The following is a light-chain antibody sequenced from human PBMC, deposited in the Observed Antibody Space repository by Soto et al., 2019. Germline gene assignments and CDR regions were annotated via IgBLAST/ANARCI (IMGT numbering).Light chain of an antibody. J-gene: IGLJ1*01. Sequence: QSALTQPASVSGSPGQSITISCTGTSSDVGGYNYASWYQQHPGKAPKLMIYDVSNRPSGVSNRFSGSKSGNTASLTISGLQAEDADDYYCTSYTSSSTYVFGTGTKLTVL. CDR3: TSYTSSSTYV. CDR2: DVS. CDR1: SSDVGGYNY. V-gene: IGLV2-14*01.